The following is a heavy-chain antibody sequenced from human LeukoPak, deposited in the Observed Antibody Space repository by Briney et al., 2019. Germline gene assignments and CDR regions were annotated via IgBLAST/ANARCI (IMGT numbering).Heavy chain of an antibody. CDR3: ARGPTYYDILTGYTI. J-gene: IGHJ4*02. V-gene: IGHV3-30-3*01. Sequence: GGSLRLSCAASGFNFSSYAMHWVRQAPGKGLEWVAVISYDGSNKYYADSVKGRFTISRDNSKNTLYLQMNSLRAEDTAVYYCARGPTYYDILTGYTIWGQGTLVTVSS. D-gene: IGHD3-9*01. CDR1: GFNFSSYA. CDR2: ISYDGSNK.